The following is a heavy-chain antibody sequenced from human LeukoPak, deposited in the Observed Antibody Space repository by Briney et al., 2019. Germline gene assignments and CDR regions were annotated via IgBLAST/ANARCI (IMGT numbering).Heavy chain of an antibody. CDR1: GFTFGDYT. D-gene: IGHD1-26*01. J-gene: IGHJ4*02. CDR3: TRDPPTRY. V-gene: IGHV3-49*03. Sequence: GGSLRLSCTASGFTFGDYTITWIRPAPGRGLEWVGFIRNKADGGTPEYAASVKGRFTISRDDSKNIAYLQLNSLKTDDTAVYYCTRDPPTRYWGQGTLVSVSS. CDR2: IRNKADGGTP.